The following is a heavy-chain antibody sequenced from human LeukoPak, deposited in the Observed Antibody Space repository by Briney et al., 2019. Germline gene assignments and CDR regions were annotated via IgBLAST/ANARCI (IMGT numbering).Heavy chain of an antibody. CDR3: ARHDNDDDFDY. CDR1: GYTFTRYA. J-gene: IGHJ4*02. Sequence: ASVKVSGKASGYTFTRYAINWLRQAPGQGLEWMGWINMYTANPAYAQGFTERFVFSLDTSVTTAYLQISNLKTEDTAVYCCARHDNDDDFDYWGQGTLVTVSS. D-gene: IGHD3-16*01. CDR2: INMYTANP. V-gene: IGHV7-4-1*02.